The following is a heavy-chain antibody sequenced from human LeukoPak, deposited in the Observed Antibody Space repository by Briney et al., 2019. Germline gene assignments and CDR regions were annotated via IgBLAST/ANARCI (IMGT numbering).Heavy chain of an antibody. CDR2: IYSGGST. Sequence: GGSLRLSCAASGFTVSSNYVSCVRQAPGKGLEWVSVIYSGGSTYYADSVKGRFTISRDNSKNTLYLQMNRLRAEDTAVYYCARHSLAAAGTVDYWGQGTLVTVSS. CDR1: GFTVSSNY. CDR3: ARHSLAAAGTVDY. D-gene: IGHD6-13*01. J-gene: IGHJ4*02. V-gene: IGHV3-53*01.